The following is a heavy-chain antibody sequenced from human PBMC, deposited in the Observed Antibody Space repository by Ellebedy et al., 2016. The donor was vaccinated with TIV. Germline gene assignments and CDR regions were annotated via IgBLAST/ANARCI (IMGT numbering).Heavy chain of an antibody. D-gene: IGHD6-19*01. CDR3: ARDIQRQWPPKYYFDY. J-gene: IGHJ4*02. V-gene: IGHV3-48*04. CDR1: GLTFSSYS. Sequence: GESLKISCAASGLTFSSYSMNWVRQAPGKGLEWISYISSLGTSVHYADSVKGRFTISRDNAKNSLYLQMNSLRAEDTAVYYCARDIQRQWPPKYYFDYWGQGTLVTVSS. CDR2: ISSLGTSV.